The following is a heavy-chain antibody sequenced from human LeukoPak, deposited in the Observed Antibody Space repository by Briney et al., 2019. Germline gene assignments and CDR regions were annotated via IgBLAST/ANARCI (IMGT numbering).Heavy chain of an antibody. J-gene: IGHJ5*02. CDR1: GFTFSSYS. Sequence: GGSLRLSCAASGFTFSSYSMNWVRQAPGKGLEWVALISYDGSNKNYADSVKGRFAISRDNSKNTLFLNMNSLRAEDTAVYFCAYFGESSSSWGQGTLVTVSS. CDR2: ISYDGSNK. V-gene: IGHV3-30*03. D-gene: IGHD3-10*01. CDR3: AYFGESSSS.